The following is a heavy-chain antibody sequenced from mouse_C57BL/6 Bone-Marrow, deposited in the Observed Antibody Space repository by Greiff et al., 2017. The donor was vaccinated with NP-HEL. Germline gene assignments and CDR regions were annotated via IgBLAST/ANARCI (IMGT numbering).Heavy chain of an antibody. J-gene: IGHJ3*01. D-gene: IGHD2-5*01. Sequence: QVQLQQPGAELVKPGASVKLSCKASGYTFTSYWMHWVKQRPGQGLEWIGMIHPNSGSTNYNEKFKSKATLTVDKSSSTAYMQLSSLTSEDSAVYYCSVYYSNYVGFFAYWGQGTLVTVSA. CDR3: SVYYSNYVGFFAY. CDR1: GYTFTSYW. V-gene: IGHV1-64*01. CDR2: IHPNSGST.